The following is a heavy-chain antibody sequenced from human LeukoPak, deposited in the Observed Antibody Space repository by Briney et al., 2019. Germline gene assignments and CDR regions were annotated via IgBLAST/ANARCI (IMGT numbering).Heavy chain of an antibody. J-gene: IGHJ6*03. V-gene: IGHV1-8*03. CDR3: ARAVNYYGSGSYYDLYYYMDV. CDR2: INPNSGNT. Sequence: ASVKVSCKASGYTFTDYYMHWVRQAPGQGLEWMGWINPNSGNTGYAQKFQGRVTITRNTSISTAYMELSSLRSEDTAVYYCARAVNYYGSGSYYDLYYYMDVWGKGTTVTISS. D-gene: IGHD3-10*01. CDR1: GYTFTDYY.